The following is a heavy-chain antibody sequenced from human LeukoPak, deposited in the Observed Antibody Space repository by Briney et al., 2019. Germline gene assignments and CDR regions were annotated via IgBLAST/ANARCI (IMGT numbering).Heavy chain of an antibody. D-gene: IGHD2-2*01. CDR1: GYTFTSYG. V-gene: IGHV1-18*01. CDR2: ISAYNGNT. J-gene: IGHJ4*02. Sequence: GASVEVSCKASGYTFTSYGISWVRQAPGQGLEWMGWISAYNGNTNYAQKLQGRVTMTTDTSTSTAYMELRSLRSDDTAVYYCAREDCSSTSCQFDYWGQGTLVTVSS. CDR3: AREDCSSTSCQFDY.